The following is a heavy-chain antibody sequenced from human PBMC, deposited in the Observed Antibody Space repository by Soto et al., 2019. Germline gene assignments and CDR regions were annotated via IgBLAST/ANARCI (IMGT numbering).Heavy chain of an antibody. CDR2: IYYSGST. CDR3: ARESPPTYYDFWSGHNYYYYYYMDV. J-gene: IGHJ6*03. Sequence: SETLSLTCTVSGGSISSYYWSWIRQPPGKGLEWIGYIYYSGSTNYNPSLKSRVTISVDTSKNQFSLKLSSVTAADTAVYYCARESPPTYYDFWSGHNYYYYYYMDVWGKGTTVTVSS. D-gene: IGHD3-3*01. CDR1: GGSISSYY. V-gene: IGHV4-59*01.